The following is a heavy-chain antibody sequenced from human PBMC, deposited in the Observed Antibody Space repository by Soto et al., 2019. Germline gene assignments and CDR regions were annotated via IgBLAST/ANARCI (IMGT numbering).Heavy chain of an antibody. V-gene: IGHV3-33*01. CDR1: GFTFSSYG. D-gene: IGHD4-17*01. Sequence: QVQLVESGGGVVQPGRSLRLSCAASGFTFSSYGMHWFRQAPGKGLEWVAVICYDGSNKYYADSVKGRFTISRDNSKNTLYLQMNSLRAEDTAVYYCARDFYTSEYGYGDSLSYNWFDPWGKGTLVTVSS. CDR2: ICYDGSNK. J-gene: IGHJ5*02. CDR3: ARDFYTSEYGYGDSLSYNWFDP.